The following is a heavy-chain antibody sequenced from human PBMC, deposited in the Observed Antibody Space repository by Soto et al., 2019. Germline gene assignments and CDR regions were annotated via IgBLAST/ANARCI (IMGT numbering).Heavy chain of an antibody. CDR3: ATPLNYYDSSGYYFSNYFDY. CDR2: ISGSGGST. Sequence: LRLSCAASGFTLSSYAMSWVRQAPGKGLDWVSAISGSGGSTYYADSVKGRFTISRDNSKNTLYLQMNSLRAEDTAVYYCATPLNYYDSSGYYFSNYFDYWGQGTLVTVSS. CDR1: GFTLSSYA. D-gene: IGHD3-22*01. V-gene: IGHV3-23*01. J-gene: IGHJ4*02.